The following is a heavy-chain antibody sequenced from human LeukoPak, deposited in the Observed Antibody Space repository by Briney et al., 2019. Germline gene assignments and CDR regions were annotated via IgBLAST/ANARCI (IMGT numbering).Heavy chain of an antibody. CDR3: ARQAYYYGSGSYLWFDP. D-gene: IGHD3-10*01. CDR2: IYPGDSDT. V-gene: IGHV5-51*01. Sequence: GESLKISCKGSGYSFTSCWIGWVRQMPGKGLEWMGIIYPGDSDTRYSPSFQGQVTISADKSISTAYLQWSSLKASDTAMYYCARQAYYYGSGSYLWFDPWGQGTLVTVSS. J-gene: IGHJ5*02. CDR1: GYSFTSCW.